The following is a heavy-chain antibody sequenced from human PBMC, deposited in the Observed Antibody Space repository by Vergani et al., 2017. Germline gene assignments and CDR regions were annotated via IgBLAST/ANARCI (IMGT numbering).Heavy chain of an antibody. CDR1: GYTFTSYD. Sequence: QVQLVQSGAEVKKPGASVKVSCKASGYTFTSYDINWVRQATGQGLEWMGWMNPNSGNTGYAQKFQGRVTMTRNTSISTAYMELSSLRSEDTAVYYCARGPRVGATNFYYYYYRDVWGKGTTVTVSS. CDR3: ARGPRVGATNFYYYYYRDV. J-gene: IGHJ6*03. D-gene: IGHD1-26*01. CDR2: MNPNSGNT. V-gene: IGHV1-8*01.